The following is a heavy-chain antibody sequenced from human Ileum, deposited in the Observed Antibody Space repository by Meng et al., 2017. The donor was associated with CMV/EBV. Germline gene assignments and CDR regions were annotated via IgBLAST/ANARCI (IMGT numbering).Heavy chain of an antibody. CDR3: ARGPVTSGVAGRGYFDS. CDR2: IYHSGTT. Sequence: QWHVPELGPGLVKPSETLSLTCSVSYGSINSNNYFWGWIRQTPGKGLEWIGNIYHSGTTSYNPSVKSRVTISLNTSRNQFFLKLTSVTAADAAVYYCARGPVTSGVAGRGYFDSWGQGTLVTVSS. D-gene: IGHD6-6*01. V-gene: IGHV4-39*07. J-gene: IGHJ4*02. CDR1: YGSINSNNYF.